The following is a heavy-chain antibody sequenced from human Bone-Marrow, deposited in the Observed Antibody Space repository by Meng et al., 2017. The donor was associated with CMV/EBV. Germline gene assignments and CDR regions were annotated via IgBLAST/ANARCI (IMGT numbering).Heavy chain of an antibody. V-gene: IGHV3-21*01. Sequence: GESLKISCAASGFTFSSYSMNWVRQAPGKGLEWVSSISSSSSYIYYADSVKGRFTISRDNAKNSLYLQMNSLRAEDTAVYYCARDYRAYFDYWGQGTLVTVSS. CDR2: ISSSSSYI. CDR3: ARDYRAYFDY. J-gene: IGHJ4*02. CDR1: GFTFSSYS.